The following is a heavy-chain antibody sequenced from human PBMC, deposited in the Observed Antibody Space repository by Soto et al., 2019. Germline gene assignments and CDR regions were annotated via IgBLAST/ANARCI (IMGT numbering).Heavy chain of an antibody. CDR3: SREMSGRTYNYYYGMDV. CDR2: ISGTGSPT. J-gene: IGHJ6*02. D-gene: IGHD2-15*01. CDR1: GFTFSSYA. Sequence: EVQLLESGGGLGQPGGSLRLSCAASGFTFSSYAMTWVRQAPGRGLEWVSAISGTGSPTYYADSVMGRFTISRDNPKKTLYRHMHSHRADDTAVYYCSREMSGRTYNYYYGMDVWGQGTTVTVSS. V-gene: IGHV3-23*01.